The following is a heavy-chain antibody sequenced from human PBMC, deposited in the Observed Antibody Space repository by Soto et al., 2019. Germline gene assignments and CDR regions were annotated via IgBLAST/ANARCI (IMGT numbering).Heavy chain of an antibody. J-gene: IGHJ6*02. CDR3: ARDPRDSSSSAYYYYGMDV. Sequence: ASVKVSCKASGYTFTSYYMHWVRQAPGQGLEWMGIINPSGGSTSYAQKFQGRVTMTRDTSTSTVYMELSSLRSEDTAVYYCARDPRDSSSSAYYYYGMDVWGQGTTVTVSS. CDR2: INPSGGST. D-gene: IGHD6-6*01. CDR1: GYTFTSYY. V-gene: IGHV1-46*01.